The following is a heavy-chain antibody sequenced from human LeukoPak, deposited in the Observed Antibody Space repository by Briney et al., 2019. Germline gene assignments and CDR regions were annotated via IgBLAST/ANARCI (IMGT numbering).Heavy chain of an antibody. Sequence: SETLSLTCTVSGGSISRGDYYWSWIRQPPGKGLEYIGNIYYSGSTSYNPSLKSRLTISIDTSKNQFSLNLSSVTAADTAVYYCARIGYTSWYPFDHWGQGTLVTVSS. J-gene: IGHJ4*02. CDR3: ARIGYTSWYPFDH. CDR2: IYYSGST. D-gene: IGHD2-2*01. V-gene: IGHV4-30-4*01. CDR1: GGSISRGDYY.